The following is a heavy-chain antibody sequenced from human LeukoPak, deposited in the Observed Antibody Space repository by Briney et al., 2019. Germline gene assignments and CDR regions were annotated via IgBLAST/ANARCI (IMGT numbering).Heavy chain of an antibody. J-gene: IGHJ4*02. Sequence: SETLSLTCAVYGGSFSGYYWSWIRQPPGKGLEWIGEINHSGSTNYNPSLKSRVTISVDTSKNQFSLKLSSVTAADTAVYYCASSGEESYYYDSSGYYTFDYWGQGTLVTVSS. CDR3: ASSGEESYYYDSSGYYTFDY. V-gene: IGHV4-34*09. CDR1: GGSFSGYY. CDR2: INHSGST. D-gene: IGHD3-22*01.